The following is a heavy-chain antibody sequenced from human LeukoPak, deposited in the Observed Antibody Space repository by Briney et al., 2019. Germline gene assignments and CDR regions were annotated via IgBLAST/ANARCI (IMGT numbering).Heavy chain of an antibody. J-gene: IGHJ4*02. Sequence: PGGSLRLSCAASGFTVSSNYISWVRQAPGKGLEWVSIIFSGGSTSYADSVKGRFTISRDNSKNTLYLQMNSLQAEDTAVYYCATHSSGPYYFDSWGQGTLVTVSS. V-gene: IGHV3-53*01. D-gene: IGHD6-19*01. CDR3: ATHSSGPYYFDS. CDR1: GFTVSSNY. CDR2: IFSGGST.